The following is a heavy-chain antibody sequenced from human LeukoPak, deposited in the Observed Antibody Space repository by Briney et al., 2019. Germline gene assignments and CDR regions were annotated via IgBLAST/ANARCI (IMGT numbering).Heavy chain of an antibody. Sequence: PSETLSLTCTVSGGSISSGDHYWSWVRQPPGKGLEWIGYIYYSGTTYYNPSLKSRITISVDTAKNQFSLKVSSATAADTAVYYCARLTGDYYFDYWGQGTLVTVSS. CDR3: ARLTGDYYFDY. J-gene: IGHJ4*02. CDR1: GGSISSGDHY. CDR2: IYYSGTT. D-gene: IGHD7-27*01. V-gene: IGHV4-30-4*01.